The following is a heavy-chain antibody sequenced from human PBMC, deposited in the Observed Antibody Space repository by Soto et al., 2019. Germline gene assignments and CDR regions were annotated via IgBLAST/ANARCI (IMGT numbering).Heavy chain of an antibody. Sequence: GGSLRLSCAASGFTFSSYDMSWVRQAPGKGLEWVSVISGSGGSTYYADSVKGRFTISRDNSKNTVYLQMNSLRAEDTAVYFCAKLPQYETLTGYLNYFDYWGPGILVTVSS. J-gene: IGHJ4*02. CDR2: ISGSGGST. CDR3: AKLPQYETLTGYLNYFDY. CDR1: GFTFSSYD. V-gene: IGHV3-23*01. D-gene: IGHD3-9*01.